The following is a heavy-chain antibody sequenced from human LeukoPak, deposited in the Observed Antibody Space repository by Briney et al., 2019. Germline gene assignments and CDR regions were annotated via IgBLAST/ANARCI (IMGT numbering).Heavy chain of an antibody. J-gene: IGHJ4*02. CDR1: GGSFSGYY. CDR3: SRGRTYYYDSSGPESGY. V-gene: IGHV4-34*01. D-gene: IGHD3-22*01. Sequence: SETLPLTCAVYGGSFSGYYWSWIRQPPGKGLEWIGEINHSGSTNYNPSLKSRVTISVDTSKNQFSLKLSSVTAADTAVYYCSRGRTYYYDSSGPESGYWGQGTLVTVSS. CDR2: INHSGST.